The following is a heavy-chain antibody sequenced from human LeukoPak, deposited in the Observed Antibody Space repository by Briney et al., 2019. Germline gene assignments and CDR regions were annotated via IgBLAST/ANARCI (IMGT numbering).Heavy chain of an antibody. Sequence: SVKVCCKASGGTFTSYAISWVRQAPGQGLEWMGGIIPIFGTANYAQKFQGRVTITADESTSTAYMELSSLRSEDTPVYYCARAGDNYGADAFDIWGQGTMVTVSS. D-gene: IGHD4-17*01. CDR2: IIPIFGTA. CDR1: GGTFTSYA. J-gene: IGHJ3*02. V-gene: IGHV1-69*13. CDR3: ARAGDNYGADAFDI.